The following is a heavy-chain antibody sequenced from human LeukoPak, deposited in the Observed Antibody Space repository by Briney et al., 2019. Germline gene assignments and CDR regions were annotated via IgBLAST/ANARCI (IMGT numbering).Heavy chain of an antibody. CDR1: GYTFTNYW. CDR2: IYPGDSDT. CDR3: ARAPIYPENWFDP. J-gene: IGHJ5*02. D-gene: IGHD5/OR15-5a*01. V-gene: IGHV5-51*01. Sequence: GESLKISCKGSGYTFTNYWIAWVRLMPGKGLEWMGIIYPGDSDTRYSPSFQGQVTIPADKSISTAYLQWSSLKASDTAMYYCARAPIYPENWFDPWGQGTLVTVSS.